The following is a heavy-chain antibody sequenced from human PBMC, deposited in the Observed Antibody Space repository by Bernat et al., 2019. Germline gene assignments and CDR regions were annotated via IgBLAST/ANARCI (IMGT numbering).Heavy chain of an antibody. V-gene: IGHV3-33*01. CDR3: VREYGGQIDY. CDR1: GYTFSSHG. J-gene: IGHJ4*02. CDR2: IWYDGSNQ. Sequence: QVQLLESGGGVVQPGRSLRLSCVASGYTFSSHGVHWFRQAPGKGLEWVAVIWYDGSNQYYADSVKGRFTISRDNSQNTVYLQMNSLRAEDTAMYYCVREYGGQIDYWGQGTLGIVSS. D-gene: IGHD5-12*01.